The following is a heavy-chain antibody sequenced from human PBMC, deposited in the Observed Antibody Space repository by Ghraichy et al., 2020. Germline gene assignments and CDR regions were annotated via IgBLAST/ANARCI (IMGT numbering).Heavy chain of an antibody. Sequence: SETLSLTCTVSGGSISSGGYYWSWIRQHPGKGLEWIGYIYYSGSTYYNPSLKSRVTISVDTSKNQFSLKLSSVTAADTAVYYCARVKQQRAVGWFDPWGQGTLVTVSS. CDR3: ARVKQQRAVGWFDP. D-gene: IGHD6-13*01. CDR1: GGSISSGGYY. V-gene: IGHV4-31*03. CDR2: IYYSGST. J-gene: IGHJ5*02.